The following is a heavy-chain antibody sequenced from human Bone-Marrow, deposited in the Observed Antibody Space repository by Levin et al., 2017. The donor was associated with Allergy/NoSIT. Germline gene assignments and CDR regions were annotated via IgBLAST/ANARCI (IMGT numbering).Heavy chain of an antibody. CDR1: GFTFSSYW. CDR3: AREISEYSSSQGEGA. V-gene: IGHV3-7*01. J-gene: IGHJ5*02. D-gene: IGHD6-6*01. Sequence: PGGSLRLSCAASGFTFSSYWMSWVRQAPGKGLEWVANIKQDGSEKYYVDSVKGRFTISRDNAKNSLYLQMNSLRAEDTAVYYCAREISEYSSSQGEGAWGQGTLVTVSS. CDR2: IKQDGSEK.